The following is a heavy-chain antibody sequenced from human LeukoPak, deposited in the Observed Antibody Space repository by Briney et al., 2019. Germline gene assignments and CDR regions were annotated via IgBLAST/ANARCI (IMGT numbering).Heavy chain of an antibody. D-gene: IGHD5-12*01. Sequence: VSYISRICSTIFSADSVKGRFTISRENAKKSLYLQMNSLRAEDTAVYYCARPYTAYAFDYWGQGTLVTVSS. CDR2: ISRICSTI. CDR3: ARPYTAYAFDY. V-gene: IGHV3-48*03. J-gene: IGHJ4*02.